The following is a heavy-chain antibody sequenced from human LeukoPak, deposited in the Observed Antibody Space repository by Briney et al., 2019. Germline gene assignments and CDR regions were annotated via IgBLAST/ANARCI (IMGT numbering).Heavy chain of an antibody. J-gene: IGHJ4*02. CDR3: ARDRARGVVAATGDY. CDR2: ISAYNGNT. V-gene: IGHV1-18*01. D-gene: IGHD2-15*01. Sequence: ASVKVSCKASGGTFSSYAISWVRPAPGQGLAWMGWISAYNGNTNYAQKLQGRVTMTTDTSTSTAYMELRSLRSDDTAVYYCARDRARGVVAATGDYWGQGTLVTVSS. CDR1: GGTFSSYA.